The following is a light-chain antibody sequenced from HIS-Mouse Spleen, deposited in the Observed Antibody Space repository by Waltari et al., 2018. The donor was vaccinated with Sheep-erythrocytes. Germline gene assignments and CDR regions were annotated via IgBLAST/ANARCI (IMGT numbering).Light chain of an antibody. CDR3: QAWDSSTGVV. CDR2: QDS. Sequence: SYELTQPPSVSVSPGQTSSIPCSGDKLGDKYACWYPQKPGQSPVLVIYQDSKRPSGIPERFSGSNSGNTATLTISGTQAMDEADYYCQAWDSSTGVVFGGGTKLTVL. CDR1: KLGDKY. V-gene: IGLV3-1*01. J-gene: IGLJ2*01.